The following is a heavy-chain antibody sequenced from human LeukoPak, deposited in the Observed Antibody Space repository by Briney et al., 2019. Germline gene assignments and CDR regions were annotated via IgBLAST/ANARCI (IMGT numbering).Heavy chain of an antibody. J-gene: IGHJ4*02. CDR2: TYYAGGT. D-gene: IGHD1-26*01. Sequence: SETLSLTCIVSGDSISSSYYWGWVRQPPGKGLEWIGSTYYAGGTSYNPSLKSRVTISVDTSKNQFSLRLGSVTATDTAQYYCAKHSGGSYYDFDYWGQGILVTVSS. CDR3: AKHSGGSYYDFDY. CDR1: GDSISSSYY. V-gene: IGHV4-39*01.